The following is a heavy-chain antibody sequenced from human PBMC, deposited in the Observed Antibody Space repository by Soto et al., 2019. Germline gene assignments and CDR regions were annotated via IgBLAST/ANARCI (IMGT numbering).Heavy chain of an antibody. CDR1: XFXXXXYS. J-gene: IGHJ6*02. Sequence: EVQLVESGGGLIQRGGSLRLSCAASXFXXXXYSLNWVRQAPRKGLEWLSYISGSSNTIYYADSVKGRFTISRDNAKNSLYLQMNSLRDEDTAXXXXAXXXXXXXGMDVWGQGTTVTVSS. V-gene: IGHV3-48*02. CDR3: AXXXXXXXGMDV. CDR2: ISGSSNTI.